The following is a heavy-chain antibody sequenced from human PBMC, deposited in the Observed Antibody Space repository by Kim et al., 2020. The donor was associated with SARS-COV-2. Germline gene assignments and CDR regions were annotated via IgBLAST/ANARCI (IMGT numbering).Heavy chain of an antibody. CDR3: ARRPTSYGSGSYPFDP. J-gene: IGHJ5*02. CDR1: GGTFSSYA. D-gene: IGHD3-10*01. CDR2: IIPIFGTA. V-gene: IGHV1-69*13. Sequence: SVKVSCKASGGTFSSYAISWVRQAPGQGLEWMGGIIPIFGTANYAQKFQGRVTITADESTSTAYMELSSLRSEDTAVYYCARRPTSYGSGSYPFDPWGQGTLVTVSS.